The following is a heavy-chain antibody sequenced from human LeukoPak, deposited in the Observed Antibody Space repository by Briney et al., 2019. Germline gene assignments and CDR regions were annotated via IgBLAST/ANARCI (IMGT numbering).Heavy chain of an antibody. J-gene: IGHJ1*01. CDR3: TTDMGATEYFQH. Sequence: GGSLRLSCAASGFTLNNAWMSWVRQAPGKGLEWLGRIKRETDGGTIDYAAPVKGRFTISRDDSRNTLYLQMNSLKTEDTAVYYCTTDMGATEYFQHWGQGTLVTVSS. CDR1: GFTLNNAW. V-gene: IGHV3-15*01. D-gene: IGHD1-26*01. CDR2: IKRETDGGTI.